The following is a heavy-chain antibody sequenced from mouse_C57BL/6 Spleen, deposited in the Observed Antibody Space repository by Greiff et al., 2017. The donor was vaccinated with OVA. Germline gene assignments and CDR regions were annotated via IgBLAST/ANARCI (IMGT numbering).Heavy chain of an antibody. CDR2: ISDGGSYT. V-gene: IGHV5-4*01. CDR1: GFTFSSYA. D-gene: IGHD3-2*02. J-gene: IGHJ3*01. Sequence: EVQLQQSGGGLVKPGGSLKLSCAASGFTFSSYAMSWVRQTPEKRLEWVATISDGGSYTYYPDNVKGRFTISRDNAKNNLYLQMSHLQSEDTAMYYGARDRGSSGFSWFAYWGQGTLVTVSA. CDR3: ARDRGSSGFSWFAY.